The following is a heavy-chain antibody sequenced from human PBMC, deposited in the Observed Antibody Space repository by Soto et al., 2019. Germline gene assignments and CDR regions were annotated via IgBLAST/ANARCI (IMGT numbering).Heavy chain of an antibody. CDR1: GYTFTGYY. CDR2: INPNSGGT. Sequence: QVQLVQSGAEVKKPGASVKVSCKASGYTFTGYYMHWVRQAPGQGIEWMGWINPNSGGTNYAQEFQAWVTMTSDTSTSTACMVVTRLRTYDTAVYYCARDLVLGVLVGFDGMDVWGQGTTVTVSS. J-gene: IGHJ6*02. V-gene: IGHV1-2*04. CDR3: ARDLVLGVLVGFDGMDV. D-gene: IGHD1-26*01.